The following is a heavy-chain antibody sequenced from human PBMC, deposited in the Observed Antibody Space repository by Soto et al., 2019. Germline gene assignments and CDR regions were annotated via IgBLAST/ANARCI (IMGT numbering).Heavy chain of an antibody. V-gene: IGHV3-33*01. CDR2: IWYDGSNK. Sequence: GGSLRLSCAASGFTFSSYGMHWVRQAPGKGLEWVAVIWYDGSNKYYADSVKGRFTIPRDNSKNTLYLQMNSLRAEDTAVYYCARKGGDYVTDNWFDPWGQGTLVTVSS. CDR1: GFTFSSYG. D-gene: IGHD4-17*01. CDR3: ARKGGDYVTDNWFDP. J-gene: IGHJ5*02.